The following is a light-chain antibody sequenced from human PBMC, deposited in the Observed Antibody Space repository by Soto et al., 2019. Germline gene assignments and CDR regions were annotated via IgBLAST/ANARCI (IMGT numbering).Light chain of an antibody. J-gene: IGLJ1*01. CDR1: SSDVGGYNY. CDR3: SSYISSSTLV. V-gene: IGLV2-14*01. CDR2: EVN. Sequence: QSALTQPASVSGSPGQSITISCTGTSSDVGGYNYVSWYQQHPSKAPKLMIYEVNNRPSGVSNRFSGSKSGNTASLTISGLQAEDEADYHCSSYISSSTLVFGTGTKLTVL.